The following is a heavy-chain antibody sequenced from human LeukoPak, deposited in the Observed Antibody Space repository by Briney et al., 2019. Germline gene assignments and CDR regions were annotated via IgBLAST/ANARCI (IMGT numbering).Heavy chain of an antibody. J-gene: IGHJ4*02. CDR2: ISISSPYI. CDR3: AKYGYSSGWYIDE. V-gene: IGHV3-21*01. D-gene: IGHD6-19*01. Sequence: GCSLRPSCAASGFTFSSYSLNCVRPAPGNGLDWVSSISISSPYIYFAASVKCRFTISRDNAKYSLYLQMNSLETEDIAVYYCAKYGYSSGWYIDEWGQVTLVTVSS. CDR1: GFTFSSYS.